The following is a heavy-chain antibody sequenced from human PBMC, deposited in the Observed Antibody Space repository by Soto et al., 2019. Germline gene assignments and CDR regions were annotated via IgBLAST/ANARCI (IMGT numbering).Heavy chain of an antibody. J-gene: IGHJ4*01. V-gene: IGHV3-23*01. Sequence: RWSLRLSCTASVFTFSSYAMSWLRQAPGKELEWVSTISGNSGKTNYAESVKGRFSISRDNSKNTVHLQLDSLRAEDTAVYFCAKLGFVLMELYYFHQWGHGTLVTVSS. D-gene: IGHD2-8*01. CDR1: VFTFSSYA. CDR2: ISGNSGKT. CDR3: AKLGFVLMELYYFHQ.